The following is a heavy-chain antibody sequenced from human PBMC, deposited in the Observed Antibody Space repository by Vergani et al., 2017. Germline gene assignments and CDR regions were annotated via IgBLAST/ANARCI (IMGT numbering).Heavy chain of an antibody. CDR3: TTAWGLYYLHGEYFQY. CDR1: GFTFDTYT. D-gene: IGHD3-10*01. CDR2: ISSGGGDI. Sequence: EVQLLESGGGLVQPGGSRRLSCAGAGFTFDTYTMAYVRQAPGKGLEWVATISSGGGDIFYADSVKGRFTISRDNSKNTLCLQMNSLKDEDTAVYYCTTAWGLYYLHGEYFQYWGRGTLVSVS. V-gene: IGHV3-23*01. J-gene: IGHJ1*01.